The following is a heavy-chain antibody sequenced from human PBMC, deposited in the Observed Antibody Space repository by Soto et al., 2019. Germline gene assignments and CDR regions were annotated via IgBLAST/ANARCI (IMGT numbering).Heavy chain of an antibody. CDR2: IIPISGTT. D-gene: IGHD2-15*01. CDR1: GGTFSTHA. J-gene: IGHJ6*02. CDR3: ARGYCSGGNCYSGMDV. V-gene: IGHV1-69*05. Sequence: SVKVSCKASGGTFSTHAIIWVRQAPGHGLEWMGGIIPISGTTYYTQKFQGRVTITTDEPTSTAFMELSSLKSEDTAVFYCARGYCSGGNCYSGMDVWGQGTMVTVSS.